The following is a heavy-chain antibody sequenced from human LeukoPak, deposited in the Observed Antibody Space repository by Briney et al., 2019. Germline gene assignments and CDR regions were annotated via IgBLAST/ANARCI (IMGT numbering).Heavy chain of an antibody. V-gene: IGHV3-7*01. D-gene: IGHD2-2*01. CDR1: GFTFSSYW. J-gene: IGHJ5*02. CDR3: ARDDCSSISCYHNWFDP. Sequence: GGSLRPSCAASGFTFSSYWMSWVRQATGKGLEWVANIKQDGSEKYYVDSVKGRFTISRDNAKNSLYLQMNSLRAEDTAVYYCARDDCSSISCYHNWFDPWGQGTLVTVSS. CDR2: IKQDGSEK.